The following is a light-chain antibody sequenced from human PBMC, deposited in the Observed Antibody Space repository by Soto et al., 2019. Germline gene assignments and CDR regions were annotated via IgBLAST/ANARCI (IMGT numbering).Light chain of an antibody. CDR3: AAWDASLNGYV. V-gene: IGLV1-44*01. J-gene: IGLJ1*01. CDR2: SNN. CDR1: GSNIGSNT. Sequence: LTQPPSTSGTPGQRVTISCSGSGSNIGSNTVNWYQHLPGTAPKLLIYSNNQRPSGVPERFSGSKFGTSASLAVSGLQSEDEADYYCAAWDASLNGYVFGTGTKVTVL.